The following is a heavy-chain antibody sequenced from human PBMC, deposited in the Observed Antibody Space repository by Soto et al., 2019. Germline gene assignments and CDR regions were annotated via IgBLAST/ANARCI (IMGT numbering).Heavy chain of an antibody. J-gene: IGHJ3*02. D-gene: IGHD3-22*01. Sequence: QMHLQESGSGPVKPSQTLSLTCAVSGGSLSSSAYSWSWIRQPPGKGLEWIGFIYQSGSTYYNPSLKSRVTMSLDRPKNQFSLKLSSVTAADTAVYYCARELLFYDSDGFSWDDAFDIWGQGTMVTVSS. V-gene: IGHV4-30-2*01. CDR3: ARELLFYDSDGFSWDDAFDI. CDR1: GGSLSSSAYS. CDR2: IYQSGST.